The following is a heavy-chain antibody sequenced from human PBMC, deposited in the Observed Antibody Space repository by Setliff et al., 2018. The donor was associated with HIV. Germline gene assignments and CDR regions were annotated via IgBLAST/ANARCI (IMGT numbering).Heavy chain of an antibody. CDR2: ISSSGNYI. CDR1: GFTFSSYT. V-gene: IGHV3-21*01. D-gene: IGHD6-19*01. J-gene: IGHJ4*02. CDR3: ARDRDQGYSSGWPGD. Sequence: GGSLRLSCAASGFTFSSYTMNWVRQAPGKGLEWVSSISSSGNYIYYADSVKARFTISRDNAKKSLYLQMNSLRAEDTAVYYCARDRDQGYSSGWPGDWGQGTLVTVSS.